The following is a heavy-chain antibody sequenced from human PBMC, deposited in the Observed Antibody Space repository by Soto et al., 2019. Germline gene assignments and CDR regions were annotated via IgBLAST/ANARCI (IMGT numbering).Heavy chain of an antibody. D-gene: IGHD6-25*01. CDR1: DGSISSYY. J-gene: IGHJ4*02. CDR2: IYYSGST. Sequence: PSETLSLTCTVSDGSISSYYWSWIRQPPGKGLEWIGYIYYSGSTNYNPPPKSRVTMSVDTSKNQFSLRLSSVTAANMALFFFARGQRRTPSTSDFCGRGTLDTGSS. CDR3: ARGQRRTPSTSDF. V-gene: IGHV4-59*01.